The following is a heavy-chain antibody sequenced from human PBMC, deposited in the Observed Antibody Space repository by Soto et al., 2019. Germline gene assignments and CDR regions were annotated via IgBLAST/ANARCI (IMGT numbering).Heavy chain of an antibody. CDR2: INPSGGST. CDR1: GYTFTSYY. Sequence: GASVKVSCKASGYTFTSYYMHWVRQAPGQGLEWMGTINPSGGSTSYAQKFQGRVTMTRDTSTSTVYMELSSLRSEDTAVYYCARAEEAVAGPEGYFDYWGQGTLVTVSS. J-gene: IGHJ4*02. V-gene: IGHV1-46*01. D-gene: IGHD6-19*01. CDR3: ARAEEAVAGPEGYFDY.